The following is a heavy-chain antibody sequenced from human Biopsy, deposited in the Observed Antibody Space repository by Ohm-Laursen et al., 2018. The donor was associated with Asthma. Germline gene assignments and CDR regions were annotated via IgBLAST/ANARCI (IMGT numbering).Heavy chain of an antibody. V-gene: IGHV4-34*01. CDR2: IDQSGYT. CDR1: GGYLTGHY. CDR3: ARAAITGIRGWFDP. D-gene: IGHD1-20*01. Sequence: GTLSLTCTVYGGYLTGHYWNWIRQPPGKGLEWIGEIDQSGYTNYNPSLKKRVTISADTSKNQFHLILSSVTAADTAVYFCARAAITGIRGWFDPWGQGTQVTVSS. J-gene: IGHJ5*02.